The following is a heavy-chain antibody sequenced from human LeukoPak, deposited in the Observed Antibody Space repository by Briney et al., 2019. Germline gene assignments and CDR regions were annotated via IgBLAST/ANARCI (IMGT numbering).Heavy chain of an antibody. CDR3: ARVRQLYYYDSSGLDY. V-gene: IGHV1-8*01. J-gene: IGHJ4*02. CDR1: GYTFTSYD. D-gene: IGHD3-22*01. CDR2: MNPNSGNT. Sequence: ASVKVSCKASGYTFTSYDINWVRQATGQGLEWMGWMNPNSGNTVYAQKFQGRVTMTRNTSRSTAYMELSSLRSEDTAVYYCARVRQLYYYDSSGLDYWGQGTLVTVSS.